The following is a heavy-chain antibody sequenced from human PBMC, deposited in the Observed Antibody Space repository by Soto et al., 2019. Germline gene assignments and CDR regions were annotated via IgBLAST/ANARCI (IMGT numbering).Heavy chain of an antibody. D-gene: IGHD6-13*01. J-gene: IGHJ5*02. V-gene: IGHV3-9*01. CDR1: GFTFDDYA. CDR2: ISWNSGSI. CDR3: AKGGYYNWFDP. Sequence: GRSLRLSCAASGFTFDDYAMHWVRQAPGKGLEWVSGISWNSGSIGYADSVKGRFTISRDNAKNSLYLQMNSLRAEDTALYYCAKGGYYNWFDPWGQGTLVTVSS.